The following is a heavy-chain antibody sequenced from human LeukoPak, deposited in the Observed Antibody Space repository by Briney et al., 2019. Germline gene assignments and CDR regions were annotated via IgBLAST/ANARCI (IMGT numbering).Heavy chain of an antibody. Sequence: GGSLRLSRAASGFTFSSYSMNWVRQAPGKGLEWVSSISSSSSYIYYADSVKGRFTISRDNAKNSLYLQMNSLRAEDTAVYYCASYDILTGYADYWGQGTLVTVSS. CDR2: ISSSSSYI. J-gene: IGHJ4*02. CDR1: GFTFSSYS. CDR3: ASYDILTGYADY. V-gene: IGHV3-21*01. D-gene: IGHD3-9*01.